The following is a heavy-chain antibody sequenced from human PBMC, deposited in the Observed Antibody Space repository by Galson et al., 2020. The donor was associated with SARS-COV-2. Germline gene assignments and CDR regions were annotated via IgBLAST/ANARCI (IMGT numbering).Heavy chain of an antibody. V-gene: IGHV3-11*01. CDR2: ISSSGSTI. Sequence: GESLKISCAATGFTFSDYYMSWIRQAPGKGLERVSYISSSGSTIYYADSEKGRFTISRDNAKNSLYLQMNSLRAEDTAVYYCARLDFWSGYYIDYWGQGTLVTVSS. CDR3: ARLDFWSGYYIDY. CDR1: GFTFSDYY. D-gene: IGHD3-3*01. J-gene: IGHJ4*02.